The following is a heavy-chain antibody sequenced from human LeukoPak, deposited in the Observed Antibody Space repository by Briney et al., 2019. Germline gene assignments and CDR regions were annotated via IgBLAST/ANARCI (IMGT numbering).Heavy chain of an antibody. D-gene: IGHD5-18*01. V-gene: IGHV3-21*01. J-gene: IGHJ5*02. Sequence: GGSLRLSCAASGFTFSSYSRNWVRQAPGKGLGWVSSISSSSSYIYYADSVKGRFTISRDNAKNSLYLQMNSLRAEDTAVYYCARRFGGLRGYSYGPWGQGTLVTVSS. CDR2: ISSSSSYI. CDR1: GFTFSSYS. CDR3: ARRFGGLRGYSYGP.